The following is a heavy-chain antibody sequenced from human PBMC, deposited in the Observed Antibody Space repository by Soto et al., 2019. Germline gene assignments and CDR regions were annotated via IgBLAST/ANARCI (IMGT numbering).Heavy chain of an antibody. CDR2: IYYSGST. D-gene: IGHD2-2*01. CDR3: AREGYVSRNHYYYTMDV. V-gene: IGHV4-59*01. CDR1: GGSISSYY. Sequence: QVQLQESGPGLVKPSETLSLTCTVSGGSISSYYWSWIRQPPGKGLEWIGYIYYSGSTNYNPSLKRPVTISLDTANNQCSLKLTSVTAADTAVYYCAREGYVSRNHYYYTMDVWGQGTTVTVSS. J-gene: IGHJ6*02.